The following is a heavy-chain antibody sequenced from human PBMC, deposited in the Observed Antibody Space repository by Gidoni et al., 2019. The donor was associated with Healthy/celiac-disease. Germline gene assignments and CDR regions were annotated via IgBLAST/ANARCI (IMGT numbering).Heavy chain of an antibody. CDR2: ISSSGSTI. D-gene: IGHD3-22*01. Sequence: EVQLVESGGGLVQPGGSLRLSCAASGFTFRSYEMNWVRQAPGKGLEWVSYISSSGSTIYYADSVKGRFTISRDNAKNSLYLQMNSLRAEDTAVYYCARAPNYYDSSVGRSGMDVWGQGTTVTVSS. CDR3: ARAPNYYDSSVGRSGMDV. J-gene: IGHJ6*02. CDR1: GFTFRSYE. V-gene: IGHV3-48*03.